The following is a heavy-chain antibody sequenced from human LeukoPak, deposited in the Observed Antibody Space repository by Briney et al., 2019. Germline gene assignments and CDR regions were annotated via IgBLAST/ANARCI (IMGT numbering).Heavy chain of an antibody. V-gene: IGHV4-59*01. CDR3: ARDGGLQSHFDY. Sequence: PSETLSLTCSVFGDSFNEYYWNWVRQPPGKGLQWIGYIYHNGDSNYNPSLKGRLTISVDTAKNQFSLKLTSVTAADTAVYYCARDGGLQSHFDYWGQGALVTVSS. CDR1: GDSFNEYY. D-gene: IGHD5-24*01. J-gene: IGHJ4*02. CDR2: IYHNGDS.